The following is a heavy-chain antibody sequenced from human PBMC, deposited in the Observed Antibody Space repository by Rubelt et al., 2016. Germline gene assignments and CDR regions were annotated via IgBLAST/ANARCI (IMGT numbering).Heavy chain of an antibody. J-gene: IGHJ4*02. CDR1: GGSINSYY. CDR3: ASTVTTRGLYYFDS. D-gene: IGHD4-17*01. CDR2: IYYSGST. Sequence: QVQLQESGPGLVKPSETLSLTCTVSGGSINSYYWSWIRQPPGKGLEWIGYIYYSGSTNYNPSLKSRVTISLDTSKSQFSLKLSSVTAADTAVYYCASTVTTRGLYYFDSWGQGTLVTVSS. V-gene: IGHV4-59*01.